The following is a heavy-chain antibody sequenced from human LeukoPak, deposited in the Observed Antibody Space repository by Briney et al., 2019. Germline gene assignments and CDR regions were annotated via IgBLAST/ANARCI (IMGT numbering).Heavy chain of an antibody. Sequence: SETLSLTCTVSGGSISSSSYYWGWIRQPPGKGLEWIGSIYYSGSTYYNPSLKSRVTISVDTSKNQFSLELSSVTAADTAVYYCARGQQWLGGYFDYWGQGTLVTVSS. CDR3: ARGQQWLGGYFDY. CDR1: GGSISSSSYY. D-gene: IGHD6-19*01. V-gene: IGHV4-39*07. J-gene: IGHJ4*02. CDR2: IYYSGST.